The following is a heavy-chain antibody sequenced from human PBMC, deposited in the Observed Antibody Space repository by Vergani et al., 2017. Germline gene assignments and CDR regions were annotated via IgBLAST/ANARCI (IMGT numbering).Heavy chain of an antibody. V-gene: IGHV3-23*01. CDR1: GFTFDTYT. CDR3: TTAWASPTXPMD. CDR2: ISSGGGDI. J-gene: IGHJ6*03. D-gene: IGHD1-1*01. Sequence: EVQLLESGGGLVQPGGSRRLSCAGAGFTFDTYTMAYVRQAPGKGLEWVATISSGGGDIFYADSVKGRFTISRDNSKNTLFLQMNRLKAEDTAVYYCTTAWASPTXPMD.